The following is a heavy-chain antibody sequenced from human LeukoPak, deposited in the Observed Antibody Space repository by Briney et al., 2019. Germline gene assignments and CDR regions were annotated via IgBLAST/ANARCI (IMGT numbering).Heavy chain of an antibody. Sequence: ASVKVSCKASGYTFTSYGISWVRQAPGQGLEWMGWISAYNGNTNYAQKLQGRVTMTRDTSISTAYMELSRLRSDDTAVYYCASADGYNFSGFDYWGQGTLVTVSS. CDR2: ISAYNGNT. D-gene: IGHD5-24*01. CDR3: ASADGYNFSGFDY. CDR1: GYTFTSYG. J-gene: IGHJ4*02. V-gene: IGHV1-18*01.